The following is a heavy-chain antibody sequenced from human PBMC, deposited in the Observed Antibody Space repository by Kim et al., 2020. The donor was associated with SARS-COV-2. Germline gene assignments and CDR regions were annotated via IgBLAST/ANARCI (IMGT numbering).Heavy chain of an antibody. V-gene: IGHV3-11*01. D-gene: IGHD6-13*01. Sequence: GGSLRLSCAASGFIFSDYYMSWIRQAPGKGLEWVSYISNRGSTIYYADSVKGRFTIYRDNTKNSLSLQMNSLRAEDTAVYHCARDSIAADVEDFYFGLDVWGQGTTVSVSS. CDR1: GFIFSDYY. CDR2: ISNRGSTI. J-gene: IGHJ6*02. CDR3: ARDSIAADVEDFYFGLDV.